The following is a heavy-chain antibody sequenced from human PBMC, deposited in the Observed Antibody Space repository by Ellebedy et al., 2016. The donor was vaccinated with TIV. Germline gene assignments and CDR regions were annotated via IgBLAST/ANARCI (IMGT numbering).Heavy chain of an antibody. J-gene: IGHJ4*02. CDR1: GFTFSTYS. D-gene: IGHD2-21*01. Sequence: GESLKISCVASGFTFSTYSMTWVRQAPGKGLEWVSVISGRATGLYAYYADSVKGRFTISRDNAKNSLYLQMNSLRDEDTAVYYCARPYDGGSYVPWDWGQGTLVTVSS. CDR2: ISGRATGLYA. V-gene: IGHV3-23*01. CDR3: ARPYDGGSYVPWD.